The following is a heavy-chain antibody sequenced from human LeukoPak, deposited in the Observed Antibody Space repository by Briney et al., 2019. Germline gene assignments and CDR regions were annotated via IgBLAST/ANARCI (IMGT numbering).Heavy chain of an antibody. Sequence: PSETLSLTCTVSGGSISSSSYYWAWIRQPPGKGLGGIGTIYYSGSTYYNPSLKSRVTISVDTSKNQFSLKLSSVTAADTAVYYCARDGRLRGGEFDYWGQGTLVTVSS. J-gene: IGHJ4*02. CDR1: GGSISSSSYY. D-gene: IGHD6-25*01. CDR2: IYYSGST. CDR3: ARDGRLRGGEFDY. V-gene: IGHV4-39*07.